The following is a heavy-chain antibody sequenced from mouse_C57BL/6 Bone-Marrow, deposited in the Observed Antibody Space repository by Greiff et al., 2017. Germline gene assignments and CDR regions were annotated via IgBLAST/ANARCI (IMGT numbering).Heavy chain of an antibody. CDR2: IHPNSGST. D-gene: IGHD1-1*01. Sequence: QVQLQQPGAELVKPGASVTLSCKASGYTFTSSWMHWVKQRPGQGLEWIGMIHPNSGSTNYNEKFKSKATLTVDKSSSTAYMQLSSLTSEDSAVYYCARRDYGSSYLYWYFDVWGTGTTVTVSS. J-gene: IGHJ1*03. CDR3: ARRDYGSSYLYWYFDV. CDR1: GYTFTSSW. V-gene: IGHV1-64*01.